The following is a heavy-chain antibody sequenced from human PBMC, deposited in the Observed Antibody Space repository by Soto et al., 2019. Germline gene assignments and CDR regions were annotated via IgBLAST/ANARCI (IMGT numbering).Heavy chain of an antibody. CDR3: ARDPIRGGVPYFFDF. V-gene: IGHV1-2*02. Sequence: ASVKVSCKASGYTFTDYFVHWVRLAPGQGLEWMGWVNPDTGVATFPQKFQGRVTVTRDASINTDYMELTNLTSEDTGIYYCARDPIRGGVPYFFDFWGRGTQVTSPQ. CDR1: GYTFTDYF. J-gene: IGHJ4*02. CDR2: VNPDTGVA. D-gene: IGHD3-16*01.